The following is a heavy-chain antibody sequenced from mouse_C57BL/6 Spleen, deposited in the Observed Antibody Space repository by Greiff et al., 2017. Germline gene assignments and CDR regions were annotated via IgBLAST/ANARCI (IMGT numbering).Heavy chain of an antibody. Sequence: QVQLQQPGAELVMPGASVKLSCKASGYTFTSYWMHWVKQRPGQGLEWIGEIDPSVSYTNYNQKFKGKSTLTVDKSSSTAYMQLSSLTSEDSAVYYCARDSNYAYYFDYWGQGTTLTVSS. J-gene: IGHJ2*01. D-gene: IGHD2-5*01. V-gene: IGHV1-69*01. CDR3: ARDSNYAYYFDY. CDR1: GYTFTSYW. CDR2: IDPSVSYT.